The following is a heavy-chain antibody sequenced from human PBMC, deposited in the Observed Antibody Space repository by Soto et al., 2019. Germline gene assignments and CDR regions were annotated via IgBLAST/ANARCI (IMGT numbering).Heavy chain of an antibody. J-gene: IGHJ4*02. V-gene: IGHV3-11*05. CDR3: ARDHHRYSGYDYVDY. CDR1: GFTFSDYY. D-gene: IGHD5-12*01. CDR2: ISSSSSYT. Sequence: QVQLVESGGGLIKPGGSLRLSCVASGFTFSDYYMSWSRQAPGKGLEWVSYISSSSSYTNYADSVKGRFTISRDNAKNSLYLQMNSLRAEDTAVYYCARDHHRYSGYDYVDYWGQGTLVTVSS.